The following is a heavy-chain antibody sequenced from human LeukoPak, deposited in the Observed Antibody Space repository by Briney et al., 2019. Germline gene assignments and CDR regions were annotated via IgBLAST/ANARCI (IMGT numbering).Heavy chain of an antibody. CDR1: GFTFRNHW. CDR3: AKDNVAYSSGWYYFDY. CDR2: ISGSGGST. D-gene: IGHD6-19*01. Sequence: PGGSLRLSCAASGFTFRNHWMHWVRQAPGKGLEWVSAISGSGGSTYYADSVKGRFTTSKDNSKNTLYLQMNGLRAEDTAVYYCAKDNVAYSSGWYYFDYWGQGTLVTVSS. V-gene: IGHV3-23*01. J-gene: IGHJ4*02.